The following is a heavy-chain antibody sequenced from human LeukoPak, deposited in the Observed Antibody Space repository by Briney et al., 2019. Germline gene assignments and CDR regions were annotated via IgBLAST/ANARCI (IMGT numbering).Heavy chain of an antibody. CDR1: GFTFDDYA. Sequence: GGSLRLSCAASGFTFDDYAMHWVRQAPGKGLEWVSGISRNSGSIGYADSVKGRFTISRDNAKNSLYLQMNSLRAEDTALYYCAKDTTYDFWSGGFDPWGQGTLVTVSS. V-gene: IGHV3-9*01. CDR2: ISRNSGSI. CDR3: AKDTTYDFWSGGFDP. J-gene: IGHJ5*02. D-gene: IGHD3-3*01.